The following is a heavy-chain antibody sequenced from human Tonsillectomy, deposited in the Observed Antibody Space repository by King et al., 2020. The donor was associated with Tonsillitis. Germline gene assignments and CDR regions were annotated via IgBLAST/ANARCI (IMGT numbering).Heavy chain of an antibody. D-gene: IGHD4-23*01. CDR3: ARGPVTPWNY. J-gene: IGHJ4*02. CDR1: GFTFSSYS. CDR2: ISNSSSYI. Sequence: QLVQSGGGLVKPGGSLRLSCAASGFTFSSYSMNWVRQAPGKGLEWVSSISNSSSYIYYADSVKGRFTISSDNAKNSLYLQMNSLRAEDTAVYYCARGPVTPWNYWGQGTLVTVSS. V-gene: IGHV3-21*01.